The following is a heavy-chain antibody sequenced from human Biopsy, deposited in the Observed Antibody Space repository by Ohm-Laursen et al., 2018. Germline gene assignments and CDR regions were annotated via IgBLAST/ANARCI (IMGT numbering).Heavy chain of an antibody. D-gene: IGHD1-26*01. J-gene: IGHJ4*02. CDR3: ARVGVGAPSICYFDS. V-gene: IGHV4-59*01. CDR2: FYYSGSN. Sequence: GTLSLTCTVSGGSIYNFFWSWIRQRPGKGLEGIGYFYYSGSNNYNSSLNSRVTISVDWYKTHFSLVLSSVTAANTVDYCCARVGVGAPSICYFDSWGRGALVTVSS. CDR1: GGSIYNFF.